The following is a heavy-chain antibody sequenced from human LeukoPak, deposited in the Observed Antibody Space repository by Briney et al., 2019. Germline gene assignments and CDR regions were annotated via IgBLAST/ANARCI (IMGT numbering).Heavy chain of an antibody. V-gene: IGHV3-21*01. J-gene: IGHJ4*02. CDR1: GFTFSSYS. CDR3: ARVLGGSGSYSYFDY. D-gene: IGHD3-10*01. CDR2: ISSSSGYI. Sequence: GGSLRLSCAASGFTFSSYSMNWVRQAPGKGLEWVSSISSSSGYIYYADSVKGRFTISRDNAKNSLYLQMNSLRAEDTAVYYCARVLGGSGSYSYFDYWGQGTLVTVSS.